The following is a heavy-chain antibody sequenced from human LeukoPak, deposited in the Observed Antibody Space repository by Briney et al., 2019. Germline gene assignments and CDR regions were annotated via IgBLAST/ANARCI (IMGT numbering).Heavy chain of an antibody. CDR2: ISWNSGSI. Sequence: GGSLRLSCAASGFTFDDYAMHWVRQAPGKGLEWVSGISWNSGSIGYADSVKGRFTISRDNAKNSLYLQMNSLRAEDTALYYCAKDIKVGATPEAFDIWGQGTMVTVSP. CDR1: GFTFDDYA. D-gene: IGHD1-26*01. V-gene: IGHV3-9*01. J-gene: IGHJ3*02. CDR3: AKDIKVGATPEAFDI.